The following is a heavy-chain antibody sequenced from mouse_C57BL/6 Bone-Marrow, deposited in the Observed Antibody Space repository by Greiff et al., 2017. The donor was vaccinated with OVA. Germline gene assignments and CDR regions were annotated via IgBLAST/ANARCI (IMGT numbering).Heavy chain of an antibody. Sequence: VNVVESGAELARPGASVKLSCKASGYTFTSYGISWVKQRTGQGLEWIGEIYPRSGNTYYNEKFKGKATLTADKSSSTAYMELRSLTSEDSAVYFCASPYYYGSSGYWGQGTTLTVSS. CDR1: GYTFTSYG. CDR3: ASPYYYGSSGY. J-gene: IGHJ2*01. CDR2: IYPRSGNT. D-gene: IGHD1-1*01. V-gene: IGHV1-81*01.